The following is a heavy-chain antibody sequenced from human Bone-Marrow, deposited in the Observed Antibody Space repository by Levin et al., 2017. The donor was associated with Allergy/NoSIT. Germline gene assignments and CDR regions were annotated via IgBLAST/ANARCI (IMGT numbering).Heavy chain of an antibody. V-gene: IGHV3-21*06. J-gene: IGHJ4*02. CDR2: ISSNSRYI. Sequence: ASVKVSCSASGFIFSNHSINWVRQAPGKGLEWVSSISSNSRYIHYADSVKGRVTISRDNAKNTLYLQMDRLRVEDTAMYYCARMGASRSSSGYYFDYWGQGTLVTVSS. CDR3: ARMGASRSSSGYYFDY. D-gene: IGHD4/OR15-4a*01. CDR1: GFIFSNHS.